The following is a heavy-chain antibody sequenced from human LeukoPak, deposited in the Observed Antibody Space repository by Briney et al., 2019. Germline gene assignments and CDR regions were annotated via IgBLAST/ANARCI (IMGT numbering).Heavy chain of an antibody. CDR3: ARAEYYDFWSGYYRKRNWFDP. D-gene: IGHD3-3*01. J-gene: IGHJ5*02. CDR2: ISAYNGNT. CDR1: GYTFTSYG. Sequence: ASVKVSCKASGYTFTSYGIRWVRQAPGQGLEWMGWISAYNGNTNYAQKLQGRVTMTTDTSTSTAYMELRSLRSDDTAVYYCARAEYYDFWSGYYRKRNWFDPWGQGTLVTVSS. V-gene: IGHV1-18*01.